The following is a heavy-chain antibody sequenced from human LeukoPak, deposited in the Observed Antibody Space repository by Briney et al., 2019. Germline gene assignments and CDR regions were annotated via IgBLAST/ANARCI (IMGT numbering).Heavy chain of an antibody. CDR2: ISWNSGTM. D-gene: IGHD3-3*01. J-gene: IGHJ4*02. Sequence: PGGSLRLSCAASGFTFDDYAMHWVRQAPGKGLEWVSGISWNSGTMGYADSVKGRFTISRDNAKNSLYLQMNSLRAEDTALYYCAKVTNYDSGPGYFDYWGQGTLVTVSS. CDR3: AKVTNYDSGPGYFDY. V-gene: IGHV3-9*01. CDR1: GFTFDDYA.